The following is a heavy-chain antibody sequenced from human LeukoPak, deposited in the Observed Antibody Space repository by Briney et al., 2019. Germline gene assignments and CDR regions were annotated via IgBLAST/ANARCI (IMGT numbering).Heavy chain of an antibody. D-gene: IGHD6-13*01. CDR1: GYIFTSYW. CDR2: IYPGVSET. Sequence: GESLKISCKGSGYIFTSYWIGWVRQMPGKGLEWMGIIYPGVSETRYSPSFEGQVTISVDKSINTAYLQWSSLKASDTAMYYCAVGSDSSWAYFDYWGQGTLVTVSS. CDR3: AVGSDSSWAYFDY. J-gene: IGHJ4*02. V-gene: IGHV5-51*01.